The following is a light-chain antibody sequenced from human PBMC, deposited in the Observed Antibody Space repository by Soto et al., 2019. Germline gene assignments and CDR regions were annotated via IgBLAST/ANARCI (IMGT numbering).Light chain of an antibody. CDR3: QQRSSSIT. CDR1: QSVNSY. CDR2: DAS. Sequence: EIVLTQSPATLSLSPGKRATISCRACQSVNSYVAWYQQKPGQAPRLLIYDASNRATGFPARFSGSGSGTDFTLTFSGLEPEDFVVYYCQQRSSSITFGQGTRLEIK. J-gene: IGKJ5*01. V-gene: IGKV3-11*01.